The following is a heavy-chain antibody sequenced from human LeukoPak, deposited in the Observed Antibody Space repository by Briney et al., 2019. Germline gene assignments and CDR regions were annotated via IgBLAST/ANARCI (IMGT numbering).Heavy chain of an antibody. Sequence: GGSLRLSCAASGFTVSSNYMSWVRQAPGKGLEWVSATSITGTNTYYADSVKGRFTISRDNSKNTLYLQMNSLRAEDTAAYYCAKVDDFWSAYHEVYWGQGTLVTVSS. J-gene: IGHJ4*02. CDR1: GFTVSSNY. D-gene: IGHD3-3*01. V-gene: IGHV3-23*01. CDR3: AKVDDFWSAYHEVY. CDR2: TSITGTNT.